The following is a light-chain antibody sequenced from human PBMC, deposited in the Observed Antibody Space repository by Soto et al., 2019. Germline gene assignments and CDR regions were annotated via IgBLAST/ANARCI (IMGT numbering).Light chain of an antibody. CDR1: SCDIGGYNY. Sequence: QSALTQPASVSGSPGQSITISCTGSSCDIGGYNYVSWYQQHPGKAPKLIIYDVTYRPSGFSYRFSASKSGSTASLTISGLQPEDEADYYCSSYSGSTTHILFGGGTKLTVL. CDR2: DVT. J-gene: IGLJ2*01. CDR3: SSYSGSTTHIL. V-gene: IGLV2-14*01.